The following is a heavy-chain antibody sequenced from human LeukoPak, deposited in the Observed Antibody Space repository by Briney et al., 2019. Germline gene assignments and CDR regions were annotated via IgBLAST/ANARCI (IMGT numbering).Heavy chain of an antibody. Sequence: GASVKVSCKASGYTFTGYYMHWVRQAPGQGLEWMGWINPNSGGTNYAQKFQGRVTMTRDTSISTAYMELSRLRSDDTAVYYCARVRGYSSSWWAFDIWGQGTMVTVSS. CDR1: GYTFTGYY. CDR2: INPNSGGT. J-gene: IGHJ3*02. V-gene: IGHV1-2*02. D-gene: IGHD6-13*01. CDR3: ARVRGYSSSWWAFDI.